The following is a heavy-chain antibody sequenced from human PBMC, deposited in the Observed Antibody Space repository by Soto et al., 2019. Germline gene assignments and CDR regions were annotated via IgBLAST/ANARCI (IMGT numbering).Heavy chain of an antibody. CDR3: ARVNKNWFDS. V-gene: IGHV5-10-1*01. J-gene: IGHJ5*01. CDR2: IDPSDSYT. CDR1: VYNFTAFW. Sequence: GESLQISCKASVYNFTAFWIHWVRQMPGKGLEWLGKIDPSDSYTNYSPSFEGHVTISTDNSITTAYLQWSSLRASDTALYFCARVNKNWFDSWAQGNMVTVS.